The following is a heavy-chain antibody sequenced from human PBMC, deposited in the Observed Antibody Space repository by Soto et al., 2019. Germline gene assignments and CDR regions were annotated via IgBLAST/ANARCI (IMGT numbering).Heavy chain of an antibody. J-gene: IGHJ4*02. Sequence: EVQLVESGGGLVQSGGSLRLSCAASGFTFRNYWMHWVRQAPGKGLVWVSRISDYGRVNYADSVEGRFTISRDDAKSELYLQXXXXXXXDTAVYYCARGGVEPFDYWGQGALVTVSS. CDR2: ISDYGRV. CDR3: ARGGVEPFDY. CDR1: GFTFRNYW. V-gene: IGHV3-74*01. D-gene: IGHD3-3*01.